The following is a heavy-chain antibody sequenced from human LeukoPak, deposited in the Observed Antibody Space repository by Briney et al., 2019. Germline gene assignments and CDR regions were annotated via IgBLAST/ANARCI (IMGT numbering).Heavy chain of an antibody. CDR3: ARVRGSSGSYEYYHYMDV. Sequence: SETLSLTCTVSGGSISYFYWSWIRQPAGKGLEWIGRIYTSGSTNYNPSLKSRVTMSVDTSKKQFPLKLSSVTAADTAVYYCARVRGSSGSYEYYHYMDVWGKGTTVTISS. CDR1: GGSISYFY. V-gene: IGHV4-4*07. CDR2: IYTSGST. D-gene: IGHD1-26*01. J-gene: IGHJ6*03.